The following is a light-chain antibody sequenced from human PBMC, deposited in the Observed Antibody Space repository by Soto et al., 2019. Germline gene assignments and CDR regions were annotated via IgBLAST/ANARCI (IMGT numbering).Light chain of an antibody. V-gene: IGKV1-5*02. CDR2: DAS. J-gene: IGKJ1*01. Sequence: IQMTQSPSTLSASIGDRVTIICRAGQSINNRLAWYQQMPGKAPNLLIYDASTLESGVPSRFRGSGSETEFTLTISGLQPDDFATYYCQQFIDGWTFGQGTKVEIK. CDR3: QQFIDGWT. CDR1: QSINNR.